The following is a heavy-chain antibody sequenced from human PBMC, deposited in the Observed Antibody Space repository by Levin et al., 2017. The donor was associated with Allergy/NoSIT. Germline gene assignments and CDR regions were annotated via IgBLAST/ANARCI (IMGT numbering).Heavy chain of an antibody. V-gene: IGHV1-69*06. Sequence: SVKVSCKASGGTFSSYAISWVRQAPGQGLEWMGGIIPIFGTANYAQKFQGRVTITADKSTSTAYMELSSLRSEDTAVYYCARSRQAKYYYYYYGMDVWGQGTTVTVSS. CDR3: ARSRQAKYYYYYYGMDV. CDR1: GGTFSSYA. CDR2: IIPIFGTA. J-gene: IGHJ6*02.